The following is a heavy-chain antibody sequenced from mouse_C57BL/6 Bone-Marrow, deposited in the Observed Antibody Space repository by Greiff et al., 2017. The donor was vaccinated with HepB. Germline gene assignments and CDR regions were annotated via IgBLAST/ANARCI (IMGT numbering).Heavy chain of an antibody. V-gene: IGHV5-6*01. Sequence: EVQLQESGGDLVKPGGSLKLSCAASGFTFSSYGMSWVRQTPDKRLEWVATISSGGSYTYYPDSVKGRFTISRNNAKNTLYLQMSSLKSEDTAMYYCARHAPLITTVVATPHFDYWGQGTTLTVSS. D-gene: IGHD1-1*01. CDR3: ARHAPLITTVVATPHFDY. J-gene: IGHJ2*01. CDR2: ISSGGSYT. CDR1: GFTFSSYG.